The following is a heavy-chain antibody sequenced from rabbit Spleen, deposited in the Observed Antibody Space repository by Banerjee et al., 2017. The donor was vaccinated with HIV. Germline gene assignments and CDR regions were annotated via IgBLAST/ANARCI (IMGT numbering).Heavy chain of an antibody. CDR2: IDTGSSGFT. D-gene: IGHD3-1*01. J-gene: IGHJ4*01. Sequence: QSLEESGGDLVKPGASLTLTCTASGVSFTNNYYMCWVRQAPGKGLEWIACIDTGSSGFTYFASWAKGRFTISKTSSTTVTLQVTSLTAADTATYFCARYDANNGYGDLWGQGTLVTVS. CDR1: GVSFTNNYY. CDR3: ARYDANNGYGDL. V-gene: IGHV1S40*01.